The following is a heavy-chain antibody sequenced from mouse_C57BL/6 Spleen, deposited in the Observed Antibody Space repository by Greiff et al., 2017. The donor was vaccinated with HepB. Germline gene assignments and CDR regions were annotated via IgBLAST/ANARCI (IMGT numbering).Heavy chain of an antibody. CDR1: GYSFTDYN. D-gene: IGHD1-1*01. V-gene: IGHV1-39*01. Sequence: EVKLVESGPELVKPGASVKISCKASGYSFTDYNMNWVKQSNGKSLEWIGVINPNYGTTSYNQKFKGKATLTVDQSSSTAYMQLNSLTSEDSAVYYCARYYGSSHWYFDVWGTGTTVTVSS. CDR2: INPNYGTT. J-gene: IGHJ1*03. CDR3: ARYYGSSHWYFDV.